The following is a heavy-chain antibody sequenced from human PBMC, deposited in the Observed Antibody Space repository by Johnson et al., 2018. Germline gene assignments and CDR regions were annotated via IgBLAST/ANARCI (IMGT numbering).Heavy chain of an antibody. CDR2: FIPIFGAA. V-gene: IGHV1-69*01. Sequence: QVQLVESGAEVKKPGSSVKVSCKASGGTFSSYGISWVRQAPGQGLEWMGGFIPIFGAANYGQKFQGRVTITADESTNTAYMGLSSLRSEDTAGYYCATPISAGAEYFQHWGQGTLVTVSS. D-gene: IGHD3-3*01. J-gene: IGHJ1*01. CDR1: GGTFSSYG. CDR3: ATPISAGAEYFQH.